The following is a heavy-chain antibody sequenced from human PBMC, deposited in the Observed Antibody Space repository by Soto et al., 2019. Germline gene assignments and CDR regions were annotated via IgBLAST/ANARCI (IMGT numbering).Heavy chain of an antibody. J-gene: IGHJ4*02. CDR3: AREVQVHTPAFVY. V-gene: IGHV1-69*19. D-gene: IGHD3-10*01. CDR1: GGTFNTYA. CDR2: ISPMFGAA. Sequence: QVQLVQSGAEMKKPGSSVKVSCQSSGGTFNTYAMNWVRQAPGQGPEWMGDISPMFGAANYAPKFQGRVTSTADESTGTSYLQLSILTSEDTALYFCAREVQVHTPAFVYWGQGTLVTVSS.